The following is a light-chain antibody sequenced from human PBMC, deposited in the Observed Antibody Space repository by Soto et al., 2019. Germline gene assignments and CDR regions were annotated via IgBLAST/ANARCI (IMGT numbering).Light chain of an antibody. CDR2: DAS. Sequence: EIVFTESPATLSLSPGERAALSCRASQSVSSSYLSWYQQKPGQAPRLLLYDASTRATGVPARFSGSGSGTDFTLTVSSLDPEDFALYYCQQRSNWPPEITCGQGTRLEI. CDR3: QQRSNWPPEIT. CDR1: QSVSSSY. V-gene: IGKV3-11*01. J-gene: IGKJ5*01.